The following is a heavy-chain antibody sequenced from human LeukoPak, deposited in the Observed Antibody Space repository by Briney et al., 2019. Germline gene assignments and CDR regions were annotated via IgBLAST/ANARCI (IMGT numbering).Heavy chain of an antibody. V-gene: IGHV5-51*01. CDR3: ARQYDSRGYVGSAFDI. Sequence: GESLKISCKGSGYRFTNYWIAWVRQMPGDGLGWMGIIYPGDSDTRYSPSFQGQVTISADKSISTAYLQWNSLKASDTAMYYCARQYDSRGYVGSAFDIWGRGTMVTVSS. D-gene: IGHD3-22*01. J-gene: IGHJ3*02. CDR2: IYPGDSDT. CDR1: GYRFTNYW.